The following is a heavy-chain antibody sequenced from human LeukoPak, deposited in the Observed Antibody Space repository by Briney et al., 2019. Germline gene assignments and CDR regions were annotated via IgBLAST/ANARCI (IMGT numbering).Heavy chain of an antibody. Sequence: GRSLRLSCAASGFTFSSYGMHWVRQAPGKGLEWVAVISYDGSNKYYADSVKGRFTISRDNSKNTLYLQMNSLRAEDTAVYYCANSYYDILTGYYSEITCWGQGTLVTVSS. J-gene: IGHJ4*02. CDR1: GFTFSSYG. V-gene: IGHV3-30*18. CDR3: ANSYYDILTGYYSEITC. CDR2: ISYDGSNK. D-gene: IGHD3-9*01.